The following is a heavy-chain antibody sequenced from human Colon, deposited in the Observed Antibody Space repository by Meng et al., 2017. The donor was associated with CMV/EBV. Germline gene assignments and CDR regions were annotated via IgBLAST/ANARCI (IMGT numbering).Heavy chain of an antibody. CDR1: GFSFSNYE. J-gene: IGHJ4*02. CDR3: ARRHGGHFDF. V-gene: IGHV3-23*01. D-gene: IGHD2-15*01. Sequence: GESLTLSCAASGFSFSNYEMNWVRQAPGKGLDWVSSISGDSVDTYFGDSVRGRFAISRDASKNTLYLQMHSLRADDTAIYFCARRHGGHFDFWGQGTVVTVSS. CDR2: ISGDSVDT.